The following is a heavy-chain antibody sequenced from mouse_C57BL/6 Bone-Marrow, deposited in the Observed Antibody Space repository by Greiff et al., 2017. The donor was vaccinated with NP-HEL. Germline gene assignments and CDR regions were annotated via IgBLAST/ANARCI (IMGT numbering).Heavy chain of an antibody. V-gene: IGHV1-82*01. D-gene: IGHD1-1*01. CDR3: ARRGGGSRYFDV. CDR1: GYAFSSSW. J-gene: IGHJ1*03. CDR2: IYPGDGDT. Sequence: QVHVKQSGPELVKPGASVKISCKASGYAFSSSWMNWVKQRPGKGLEWIGRIYPGDGDTNYNGKFKGKATLTADKSSSTAYMQLSRLTSEDSAVYFCARRGGGSRYFDVWGTGTTVTVSS.